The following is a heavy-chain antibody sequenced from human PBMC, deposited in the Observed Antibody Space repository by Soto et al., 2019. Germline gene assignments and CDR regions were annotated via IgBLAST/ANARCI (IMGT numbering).Heavy chain of an antibody. J-gene: IGHJ4*02. Sequence: ASVNVSCKVPGYTLTELSIHWVRQAPGKGLEWMGGFDPEEGETVYVQKFQGRVTMTEDTSTDTAYMQLSSLSSEDTAVYYCAAKYFHSRGFYYFDYWGQGTLVTVSS. CDR1: GYTLTELS. D-gene: IGHD6-19*01. CDR3: AAKYFHSRGFYYFDY. V-gene: IGHV1-24*01. CDR2: FDPEEGET.